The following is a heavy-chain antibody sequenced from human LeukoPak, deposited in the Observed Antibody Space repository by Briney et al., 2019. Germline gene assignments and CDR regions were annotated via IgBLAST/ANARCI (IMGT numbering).Heavy chain of an antibody. CDR3: ARGSGYSSSWCDY. V-gene: IGHV1-2*02. CDR2: INPNSGGT. CDR1: GYTFTGYY. D-gene: IGHD6-13*01. Sequence: ASVKVSCKASGYTFTGYYMHWVRQAPGQGLEWMGWINPNSGGTNYAQKFQGRVTTTRDTSISTAYMELSRLRSDDTAVYYCARGSGYSSSWCDYWGQGTLVTVSS. J-gene: IGHJ4*02.